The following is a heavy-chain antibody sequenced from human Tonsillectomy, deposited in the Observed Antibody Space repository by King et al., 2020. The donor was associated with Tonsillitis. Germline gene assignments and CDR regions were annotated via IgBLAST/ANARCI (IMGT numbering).Heavy chain of an antibody. J-gene: IGHJ4*02. CDR2: MYHSGPT. CDR3: ARNRDYGDYVDF. CDR1: GDSLTSGGYF. D-gene: IGHD4-17*01. V-gene: IGHV4-31*03. Sequence: VQLQESGPGLVRPSQTLSLICSVSGDSLTSGGYFLSWIRHHPDTGLEWIGSMYHSGPTSHTPSLRSRLFMSVDTSKNQFSLRLTSVTAADTAVYYCARNRDYGDYVDFWGQGTLVAVSS.